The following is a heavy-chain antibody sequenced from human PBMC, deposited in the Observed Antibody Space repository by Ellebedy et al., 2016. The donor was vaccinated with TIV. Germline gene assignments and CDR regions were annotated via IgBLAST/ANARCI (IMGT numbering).Heavy chain of an antibody. V-gene: IGHV1-46*01. CDR2: INPSNGGT. D-gene: IGHD4-23*01. Sequence: AASVKVSCKASGYTFTSDLIHWVRQAPGQGLGWMGVINPSNGGTGYAQKFQGRFTMTRDTSASTVYMEMSSLRSEDTAVYYCARDGGVYFFDYWGQGTLVTVSS. CDR1: GYTFTSDL. J-gene: IGHJ4*02. CDR3: ARDGGVYFFDY.